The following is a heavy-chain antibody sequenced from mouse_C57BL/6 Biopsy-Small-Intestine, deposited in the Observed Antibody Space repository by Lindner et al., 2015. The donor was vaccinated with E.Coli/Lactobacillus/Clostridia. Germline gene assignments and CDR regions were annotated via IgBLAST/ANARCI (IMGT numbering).Heavy chain of an antibody. CDR1: GYTFTGYW. D-gene: IGHD2-12*01. J-gene: IGHJ2*01. CDR3: TRGYSVYRYFDY. V-gene: IGHV1-9*01. CDR2: ILPGSDFT. Sequence: VQLQESGAELMKPGASVKLSCKASGYTFTGYWIEWIRQRPGHGLEWIGEILPGSDFTNYNEKFKGKATFTTDSSSNTAYIQLSSLSTEDSAIYYCTRGYSVYRYFDYWGQGTPLTVSS.